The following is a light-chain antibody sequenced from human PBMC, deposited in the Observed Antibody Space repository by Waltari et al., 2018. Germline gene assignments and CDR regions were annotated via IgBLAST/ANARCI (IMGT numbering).Light chain of an antibody. CDR3: QQYGSSSFT. CDR1: QSVSSSY. CDR2: GAS. J-gene: IGKJ2*01. V-gene: IGKV3-20*01. Sequence: EIVLTQSPGPLPLSPGERATLSCRASQSVSSSYLAWYQQKPGQAPRLLIYGASSRATGIPDRFSGSGSGTDFTLTVSRLEPEDFAVYYCQQYGSSSFTFGQGTKLEIK.